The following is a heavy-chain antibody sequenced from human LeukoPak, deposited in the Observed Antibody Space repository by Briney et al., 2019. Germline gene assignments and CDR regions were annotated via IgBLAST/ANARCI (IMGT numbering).Heavy chain of an antibody. Sequence: GGSLRLSCAASGFTFSSYAMSWVRQAPGKGLEWVAVISYDESNKYYADSVKGRFTISRDNSKNTLYLQMNSLRAEDTAVYYCARDQGWYSPFDYWGQGTLVTVSS. J-gene: IGHJ4*02. D-gene: IGHD2-15*01. V-gene: IGHV3-30-3*01. CDR1: GFTFSSYA. CDR2: ISYDESNK. CDR3: ARDQGWYSPFDY.